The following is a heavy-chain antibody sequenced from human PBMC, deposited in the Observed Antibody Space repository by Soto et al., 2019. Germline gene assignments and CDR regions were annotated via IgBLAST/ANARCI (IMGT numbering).Heavy chain of an antibody. J-gene: IGHJ6*02. D-gene: IGHD4-17*01. V-gene: IGHV4-34*01. Sequence: LSLTCAVYGGSFSGYYWTWIRQPPGTGLEWIGEINHSGSTNYNPSLKSRVTISVDTSKNQFSLKLTSVTAADTAVYYCARAHYGDYGYGMDVWGQGTTVTVSS. CDR2: INHSGST. CDR3: ARAHYGDYGYGMDV. CDR1: GGSFSGYY.